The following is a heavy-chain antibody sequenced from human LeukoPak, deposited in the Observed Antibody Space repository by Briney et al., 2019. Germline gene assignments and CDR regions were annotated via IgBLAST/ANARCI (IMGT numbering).Heavy chain of an antibody. CDR2: ISYDGSNK. D-gene: IGHD1-20*01. J-gene: IGHJ6*02. CDR1: GFTFSSYG. CDR3: AKDSWDNWNEGLGSYGMDV. V-gene: IGHV3-30*18. Sequence: GGSLRLSCAASGFTFSSYGMHWVRQAPGKGLEWVAVISYDGSNKYYADSVKGRLTISRDNSKNTLYLQMNSLRAEDTAVYYCAKDSWDNWNEGLGSYGMDVWGQGTTVTVSS.